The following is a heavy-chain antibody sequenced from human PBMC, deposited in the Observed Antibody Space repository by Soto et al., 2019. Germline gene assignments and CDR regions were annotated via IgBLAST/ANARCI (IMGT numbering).Heavy chain of an antibody. CDR2: IIPIFGTA. CDR1: GGTFSSYA. V-gene: IGHV1-69*13. D-gene: IGHD2-2*01. CDR3: ASAYCSSTSCYALYYYSGMDV. Sequence: SVKVSCKASGGTFSSYAISWVRQAPGQGLEWMGGIIPIFGTANYAQKFQGRVTITADESTSTAYMELSSLRSEDTAVYYCASAYCSSTSCYALYYYSGMDVWGQGTTVTVSS. J-gene: IGHJ6*02.